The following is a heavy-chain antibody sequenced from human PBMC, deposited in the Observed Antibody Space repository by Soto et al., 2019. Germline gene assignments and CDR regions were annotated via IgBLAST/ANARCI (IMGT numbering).Heavy chain of an antibody. CDR2: IYPGDSDT. D-gene: IGHD3-22*01. Sequence: GESLKISCKGSGYSFTSYWTGWVRQMPGKGLEWMGIIYPGDSDTRYSPSFQGQVTISADKSISTAYLQWSSLKASDTAMYYCARPYYDSSGSLEQWGQGTLVTVSS. CDR3: ARPYYDSSGSLEQ. J-gene: IGHJ4*02. V-gene: IGHV5-51*01. CDR1: GYSFTSYW.